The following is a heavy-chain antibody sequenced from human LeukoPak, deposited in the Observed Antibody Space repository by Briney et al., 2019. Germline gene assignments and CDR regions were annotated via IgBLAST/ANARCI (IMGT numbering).Heavy chain of an antibody. J-gene: IGHJ4*02. CDR1: GFTFTNYA. V-gene: IGHV3-53*01. D-gene: IGHD3-22*01. CDR3: ARAVYYYDSSGYWGGYYFDY. CDR2: IYSGGST. Sequence: PGGSLRLSCAASGFTFTNYAMSWVRQAPGKGLEWVSVIYSGGSTYYADSVKGRFTISRDDSKNTLYLQMNSLRVEDTAVYYCARAVYYYDSSGYWGGYYFDYWGQGTLVTVSS.